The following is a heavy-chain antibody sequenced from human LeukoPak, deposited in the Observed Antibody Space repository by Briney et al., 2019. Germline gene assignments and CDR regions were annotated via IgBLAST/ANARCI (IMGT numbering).Heavy chain of an antibody. V-gene: IGHV3-53*01. J-gene: IGHJ3*02. Sequence: QTGGSLTLSCTVSGFTVSSNSMSWVRQAPGKGLEWVSFIYSGTIHYSDSVKGRFTISRDNSKNTLYLQMNSLRAEDTAVYYCAGEPRDGYNFAEAFDIWGQGTMVTVSS. D-gene: IGHD5-24*01. CDR3: AGEPRDGYNFAEAFDI. CDR1: GFTVSSNS. CDR2: IYSGTI.